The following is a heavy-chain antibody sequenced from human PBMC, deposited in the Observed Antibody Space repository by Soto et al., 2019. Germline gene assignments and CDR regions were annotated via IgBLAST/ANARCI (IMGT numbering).Heavy chain of an antibody. CDR3: AKAYYYDSSGYFDY. V-gene: IGHV3-21*04. D-gene: IGHD3-22*01. J-gene: IGHJ4*02. CDR2: ISSTTNYI. CDR1: GFTFTRYS. Sequence: PGGSLRLSCAASGFTFTRYSMNWVRQAPGKGLEWVSSISSTTNYIYYADSMKGRFTVSRDNAKNSVYLEMNSLSAEDTAVYYCAKAYYYDSSGYFDYWGQGTLVTVSS.